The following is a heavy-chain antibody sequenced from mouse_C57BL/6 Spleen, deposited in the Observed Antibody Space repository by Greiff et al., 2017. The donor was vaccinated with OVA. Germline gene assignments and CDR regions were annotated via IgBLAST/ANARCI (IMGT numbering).Heavy chain of an antibody. CDR1: GFTFSSYG. D-gene: IGHD3-3*01. CDR2: ISSGGSYT. Sequence: EVQLVESGGDLVKPGGSLKLSCAASGFTFSSYGMSWVRQTPDKRLEWVATISSGGSYTYYPDIVKGRFTISRDNAKNTLYLQMSSLKSEDTAMYYCARQEGLYFDYWGQGTTLTVSS. CDR3: ARQEGLYFDY. V-gene: IGHV5-6*01. J-gene: IGHJ2*01.